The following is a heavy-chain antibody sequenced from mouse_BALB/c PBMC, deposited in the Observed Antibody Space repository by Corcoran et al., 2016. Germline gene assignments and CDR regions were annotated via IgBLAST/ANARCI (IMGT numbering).Heavy chain of an antibody. CDR1: GFNIKDYY. D-gene: IGHD2-1*01. CDR3: ARYGNYYFDY. J-gene: IGHJ2*01. Sequence: EVQLQQSGAELVRPGALVKLSCKASGFNIKDYYMHWVKQRPEQGLEWIGWIDPENGNTIYDPKFQGKASITADTSSNTAYLQLSSLTSEDTAVYYCARYGNYYFDYWGQGTTLIVSS. V-gene: IGHV14-1*02. CDR2: IDPENGNT.